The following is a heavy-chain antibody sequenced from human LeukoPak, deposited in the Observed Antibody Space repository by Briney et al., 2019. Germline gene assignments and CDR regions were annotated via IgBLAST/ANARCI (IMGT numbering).Heavy chain of an antibody. CDR1: GGTFSSYA. D-gene: IGHD2-2*01. CDR2: IIPIFGTA. Sequence: SVKVSCKASGGTFSSYAISWVRQAPGQGLEWMGGIIPIFGTANYAQKFQGRVTITADESTSTAYMELSSLRSEDTAVYYCARVRYCSSTSCYIGGFDPWGQGTLVTVSS. CDR3: ARVRYCSSTSCYIGGFDP. J-gene: IGHJ5*02. V-gene: IGHV1-69*01.